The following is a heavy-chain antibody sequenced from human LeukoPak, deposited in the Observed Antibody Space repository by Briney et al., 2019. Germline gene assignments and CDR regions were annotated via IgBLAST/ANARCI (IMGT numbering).Heavy chain of an antibody. CDR1: GYTFTSYD. CDR3: ARTYCSGGSCYSRRAYMDV. Sequence: ASVKVSCKASGYTFTSYDTNWVRQAPGQGLEWMGWISAYNGNTNYAQKLQGRVTMTTDTSTSTAYMELRSLRSDDTAVYYCARTYCSGGSCYSRRAYMDVWGKGTTVTVSS. J-gene: IGHJ6*03. CDR2: ISAYNGNT. V-gene: IGHV1-18*01. D-gene: IGHD2-15*01.